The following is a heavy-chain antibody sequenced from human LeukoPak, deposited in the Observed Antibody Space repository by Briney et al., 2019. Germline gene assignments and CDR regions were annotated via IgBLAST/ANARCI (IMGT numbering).Heavy chain of an antibody. CDR3: ARGTWEAAARPCSFDT. CDR2: ISAYNGHT. CDR1: GYSFTSFG. J-gene: IGHJ5*02. D-gene: IGHD1-26*01. Sequence: ASVKVSCKAFGYSFTSFGINWVRQAPGQGLEWMGWISAYNGHTKYAQKFQGRVTMTTDTSTSTVYMEVRSLISDDTAVYCARGTWEAAARPCSFDTWGQGTLVTVSS. V-gene: IGHV1-18*01.